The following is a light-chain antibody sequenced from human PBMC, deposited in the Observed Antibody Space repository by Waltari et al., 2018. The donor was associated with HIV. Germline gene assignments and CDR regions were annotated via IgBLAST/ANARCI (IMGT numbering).Light chain of an antibody. CDR2: SNS. CDR3: ATWDDSLNGWV. CDR1: SSNIGSNT. Sequence: QSVLTQPPSASGTPGQRVTISCSGSSSNIGSNTVNWYRRLPGTAPKLLIDSNSRRPSGVPDRFAGSKSGTSASLAISGLQADYEADYYCATWDDSLNGWVFGGGTKLTVL. J-gene: IGLJ3*02. V-gene: IGLV1-44*01.